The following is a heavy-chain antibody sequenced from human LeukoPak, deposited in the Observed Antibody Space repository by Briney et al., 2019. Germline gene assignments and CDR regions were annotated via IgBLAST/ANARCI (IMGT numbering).Heavy chain of an antibody. J-gene: IGHJ4*02. CDR3: AKGASSSSAPLSGSQLFDY. V-gene: IGHV3-23*01. CDR1: GFTFSSYA. CDR2: ISGSGGST. D-gene: IGHD6-6*01. Sequence: GGSLRLSCAASGFTFSSYAMSWVRQAPGKGLEWVSAISGSGGSTYYADSVKGRFTISRDNSKNTLYLQMNSLGADDTAVYYCAKGASSSSAPLSGSQLFDYWGQGTLVTVSS.